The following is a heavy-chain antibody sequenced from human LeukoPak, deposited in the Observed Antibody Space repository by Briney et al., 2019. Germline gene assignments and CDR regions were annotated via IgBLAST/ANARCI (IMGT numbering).Heavy chain of an antibody. CDR3: ARVRPPHAFDI. CDR1: GGTFSSYA. CDR2: IIPILGIA. V-gene: IGHV1-69*04. J-gene: IGHJ3*02. Sequence: GSSVKVSCKASGGTFSSYAISWVRQAPGQELEWMGRIIPILGIANYAQKFQGRVTITADKSTSTAYMELSSLRSEDTAVYYCARVRPPHAFDIWGQGTMVTVSS.